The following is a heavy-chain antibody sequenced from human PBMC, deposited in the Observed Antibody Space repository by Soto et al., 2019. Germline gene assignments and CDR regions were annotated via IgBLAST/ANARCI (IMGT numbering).Heavy chain of an antibody. Sequence: PGGSLRLSCAASGFTFSNAWMNWVRQAPGKGLEWVGRIKSKTDGGTTDYAAPVKGRFTISRDGAKNTLYLQMNSLKTEDTAVYYCTTEKYYYASSAYTNWFDPWGQGTLVTVSS. CDR3: TTEKYYYASSAYTNWFDP. V-gene: IGHV3-15*07. CDR2: IKSKTDGGTT. CDR1: GFTFSNAW. J-gene: IGHJ5*02. D-gene: IGHD3-22*01.